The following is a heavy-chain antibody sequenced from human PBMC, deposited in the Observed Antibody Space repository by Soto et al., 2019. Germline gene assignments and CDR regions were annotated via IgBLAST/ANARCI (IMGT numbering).Heavy chain of an antibody. D-gene: IGHD3-22*01. V-gene: IGHV3-11*01. CDR1: GFTFSDYY. CDR3: ARGKSSGYYRTYYFDY. Sequence: QVQLVESGGGLVKPGGSLRLSCAASGFTFSDYYMSWIRQAPGKGLEWVSYISSSGSTIYYADSVKGRFTISRDNAKNLLCLQMNSLSAEDTAVYYCARGKSSGYYRTYYFDYWGQGTLVTVSS. J-gene: IGHJ4*02. CDR2: ISSSGSTI.